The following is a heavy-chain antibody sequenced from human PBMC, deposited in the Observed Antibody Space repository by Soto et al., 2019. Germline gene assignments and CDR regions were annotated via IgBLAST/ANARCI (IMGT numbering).Heavy chain of an antibody. Sequence: QVQLVESGGGVVQPGRSLRLSCAASGFTFSSYGMHWVRQAPGKGLEWVAVISYDGSNKYYADSVKGRFTISRDNSKNTLYMQMNSLRAEDTAVYYCAKDHRYSSSWYGYYYYGRDVWGQGTTVTVSS. CDR1: GFTFSSYG. D-gene: IGHD6-13*01. J-gene: IGHJ6*02. CDR3: AKDHRYSSSWYGYYYYGRDV. V-gene: IGHV3-30*18. CDR2: ISYDGSNK.